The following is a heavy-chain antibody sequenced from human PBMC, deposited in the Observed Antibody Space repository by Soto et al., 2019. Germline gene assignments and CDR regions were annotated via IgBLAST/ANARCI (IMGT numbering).Heavy chain of an antibody. Sequence: PGGSLRLSCAASGFTFSSLSLHWVRQAPGKGLEWLALISYDGSTKYNADSVKGRFTVSRDNSKNTLYLQMNSLRAEDTAVYYCVTLALGKFDYWGQGILVTVSS. J-gene: IGHJ4*02. V-gene: IGHV3-30-3*01. CDR1: GFTFSSLS. CDR3: VTLALGKFDY. CDR2: ISYDGSTK. D-gene: IGHD1-26*01.